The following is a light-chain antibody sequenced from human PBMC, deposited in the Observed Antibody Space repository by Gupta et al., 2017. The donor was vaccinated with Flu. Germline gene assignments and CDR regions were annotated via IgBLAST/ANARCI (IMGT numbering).Light chain of an antibody. CDR2: DAS. V-gene: IGKV1-33*01. Sequence: ILLTQSPSSLSASVGDRVTITCHATQDITNFLNWYQQKPGKAPKLLIFDASNLGTGVPSRFSGSGSGTHFTFTINNLQPEDIATYYCQQYAHLPLTFGGGTKVEIK. CDR1: QDITNF. J-gene: IGKJ4*01. CDR3: QQYAHLPLT.